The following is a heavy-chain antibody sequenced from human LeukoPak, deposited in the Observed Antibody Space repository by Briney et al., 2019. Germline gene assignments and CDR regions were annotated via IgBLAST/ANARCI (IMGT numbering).Heavy chain of an antibody. J-gene: IGHJ3*02. Sequence: VASVKVSCKASGYTFTNYYIHWVRQAPGQGLEWMGIINPSGGTTSYAQRFQGGVTMTRDMSTRTVYMELNSLRSEDTAVYYCARLSSGTRDAFNIWGQGTMVTVSS. D-gene: IGHD3-10*01. CDR3: ARLSSGTRDAFNI. V-gene: IGHV1-46*01. CDR2: INPSGGTT. CDR1: GYTFTNYY.